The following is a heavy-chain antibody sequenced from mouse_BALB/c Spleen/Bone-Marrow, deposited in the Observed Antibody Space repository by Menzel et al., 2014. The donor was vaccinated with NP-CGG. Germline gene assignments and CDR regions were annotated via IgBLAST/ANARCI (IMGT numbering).Heavy chain of an antibody. D-gene: IGHD1-1*01. Sequence: VQGVESGAELMKPGASVKISCKAPGYTFSSYWIAWAKQRPGHGLEWIGEILPGIGSTNYNEKFKGKAKFTADTSSNTASIQLSSMTSEDSAVYYCAREDGLWYFDVWGAGTTVTVSS. CDR1: GYTFSSYW. CDR3: AREDGLWYFDV. J-gene: IGHJ1*01. CDR2: ILPGIGST. V-gene: IGHV1-9*01.